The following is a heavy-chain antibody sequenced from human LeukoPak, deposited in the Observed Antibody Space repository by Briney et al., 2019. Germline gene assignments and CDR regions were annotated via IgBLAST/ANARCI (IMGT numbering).Heavy chain of an antibody. CDR3: ATRSSGYDSPQY. D-gene: IGHD5-12*01. CDR1: GGSFSGYY. Sequence: SKTLSLTCAVYGGSFSGYYWSWIRQPPGKGLEWIGEINHSGSTNYNPSLKSRVTISVDTSKNQFSLKLSSVTAADTAVYYCATRSSGYDSPQYWGQGTLVTVSS. V-gene: IGHV4-34*01. CDR2: INHSGST. J-gene: IGHJ4*02.